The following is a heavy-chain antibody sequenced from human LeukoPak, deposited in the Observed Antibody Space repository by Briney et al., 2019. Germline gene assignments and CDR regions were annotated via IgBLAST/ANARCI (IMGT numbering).Heavy chain of an antibody. CDR3: ARGDSGYDSDAFDI. D-gene: IGHD5-12*01. CDR2: IYYSGST. Sequence: SETLSLTCTVSGGSISSYYWSWIRQPPGKGLEWIGYIYYSGSTNYNPSLKSRVTISVDTSKNQFSPKLSSVTAADTAVYYCARGDSGYDSDAFDIWGQGTMVTVSS. J-gene: IGHJ3*02. CDR1: GGSISSYY. V-gene: IGHV4-59*01.